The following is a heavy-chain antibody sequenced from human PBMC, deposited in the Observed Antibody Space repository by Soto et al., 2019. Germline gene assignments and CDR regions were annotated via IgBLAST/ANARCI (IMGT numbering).Heavy chain of an antibody. Sequence: PSDTLSLTCTVSGASISGFYWSWIRKSAGKGLEWIGRIYATGTTDYNPSLKSRVMMSVDTSKKQFSLKLRSVTAADTAVYYCVRDGTKTLRDWFDPWGQGMSFTVSS. V-gene: IGHV4-4*07. CDR1: GASISGFY. D-gene: IGHD1-1*01. CDR3: VRDGTKTLRDWFDP. CDR2: IYATGTT. J-gene: IGHJ5*02.